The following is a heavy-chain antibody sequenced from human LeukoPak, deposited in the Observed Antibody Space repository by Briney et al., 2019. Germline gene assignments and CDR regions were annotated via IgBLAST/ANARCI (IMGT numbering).Heavy chain of an antibody. D-gene: IGHD6-25*01. CDR2: IYSDGITT. CDR1: GFTVNSNY. Sequence: PGGSLRLSCAASGFTVNSNYMGWVRQAPGKGLEWVSFIYSDGITTYYSDSVKGRFSISRDSSKNTLFLQMNSLRAEDTAVYYCARVFPAGSGLFDYWGQGTLVTVSS. J-gene: IGHJ4*02. CDR3: ARVFPAGSGLFDY. V-gene: IGHV3-66*01.